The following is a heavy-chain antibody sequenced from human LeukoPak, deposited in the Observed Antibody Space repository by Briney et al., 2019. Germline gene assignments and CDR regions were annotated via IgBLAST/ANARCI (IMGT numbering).Heavy chain of an antibody. CDR1: GGSISRTNW. CDR3: ARAIAAAGILNWFDP. D-gene: IGHD6-13*01. Sequence: SETLSLTCAVSGGSISRTNWWSWVRQPPGKGLEWIGEIYHSGNTNYNPSLKSRVTISVDKSKNQFSLKLSSVTAADTAVYYCARAIAAAGILNWFDPWGQGTLVTVSS. CDR2: IYHSGNT. V-gene: IGHV4-4*02. J-gene: IGHJ5*02.